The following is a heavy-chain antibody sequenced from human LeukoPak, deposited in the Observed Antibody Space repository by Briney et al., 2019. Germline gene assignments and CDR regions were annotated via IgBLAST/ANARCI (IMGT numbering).Heavy chain of an antibody. D-gene: IGHD3-22*01. Sequence: PGGSLRLSCTVSGFTVSINSMSWVRQAPGKGLEWVSSISSGSSYIYYADSVKGRFTISRDNAKNSLYLQMNSLRAEDTALYFCARDHYYDSSGYTPAGDAFDIWGQGTMVTVSS. CDR1: GFTVSINS. CDR3: ARDHYYDSSGYTPAGDAFDI. V-gene: IGHV3-21*01. CDR2: ISSGSSYI. J-gene: IGHJ3*02.